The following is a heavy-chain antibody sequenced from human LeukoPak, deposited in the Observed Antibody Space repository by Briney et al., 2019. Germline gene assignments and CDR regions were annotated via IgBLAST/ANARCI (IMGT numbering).Heavy chain of an antibody. CDR1: GFPFSTYA. Sequence: PGRSLRLSCAASGFPFSTYAMYWVCQAPGKGLEWVAVISYDGSNTFYADFVKGRFTISRDNSRNTLCLQMDSLRGEDTAVYYCARGAPPDSWGQGTLVTVSS. CDR3: ARGAPPDS. J-gene: IGHJ4*02. CDR2: ISYDGSNT. V-gene: IGHV3-30-3*01.